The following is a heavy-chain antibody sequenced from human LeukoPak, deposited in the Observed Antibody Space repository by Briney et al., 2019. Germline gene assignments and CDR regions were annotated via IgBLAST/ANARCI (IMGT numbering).Heavy chain of an antibody. D-gene: IGHD5-18*01. CDR1: GVSINTCCYY. J-gene: IGHJ4*02. CDR2: KYYSGST. V-gene: IGHV4-61*01. CDR3: ARGRSYGFDFDS. Sequence: PSETLPLTCDVSGVSINTCCYYWTWIRPPPGKGLWWIGYKYYSGSTRYNSSLRSRLTISLYTSKNQFSLRLTSVTAADTAVYYCARGRSYGFDFDSWGPGTLVIVSS.